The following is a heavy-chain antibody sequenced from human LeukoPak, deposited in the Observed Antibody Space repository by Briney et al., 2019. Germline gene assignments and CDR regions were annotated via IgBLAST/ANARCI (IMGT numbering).Heavy chain of an antibody. D-gene: IGHD5-24*01. CDR3: ARASRDGYNQNFDH. CDR2: IDPSDSYS. CDR1: GYSFTNYW. V-gene: IGHV5-10-1*04. Sequence: PGESLKISCKGSGYSFTNYWISWVRQMPGKGLEWMGTIDPSDSYSNYSPSFQGQVTISADVSTSTACLQWSSLRASDTAMYYCARASRDGYNQNFDHWGQGTLVTVSS. J-gene: IGHJ4*02.